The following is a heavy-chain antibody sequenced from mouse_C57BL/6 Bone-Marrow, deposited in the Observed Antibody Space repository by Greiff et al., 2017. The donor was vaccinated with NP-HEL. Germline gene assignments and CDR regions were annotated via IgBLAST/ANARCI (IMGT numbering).Heavy chain of an antibody. Sequence: VQLKQSGPELVKPGASVKMSCKASGYTFTDYNMHWVKQSHGKSLEWIGYINPNNGGTSYNQKFKGKATLTVNKSSSTAYMELRSLTSEDSAVYYCARSGYGSSYGDAMDYWGQGTSVTVSS. V-gene: IGHV1-22*01. D-gene: IGHD1-1*01. CDR2: INPNNGGT. CDR1: GYTFTDYN. CDR3: ARSGYGSSYGDAMDY. J-gene: IGHJ4*01.